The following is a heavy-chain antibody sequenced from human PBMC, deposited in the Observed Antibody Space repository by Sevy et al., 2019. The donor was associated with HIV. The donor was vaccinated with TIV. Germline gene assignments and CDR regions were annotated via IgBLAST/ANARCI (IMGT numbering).Heavy chain of an antibody. CDR3: AREKDYYGSGFVKALDY. CDR2: ISHDGSSQ. D-gene: IGHD3-10*01. V-gene: IGHV3-30*04. J-gene: IGHJ4*02. CDR1: GFVFSSYA. Sequence: GGSLRLSCVASGFVFSSYAMHWVRQAPGKGLEWVAAISHDGSSQYNGDSVKGRFTISKDDSKDTLYLQMNSLRTEDTAVYYSAREKDYYGSGFVKALDYWGQGTLVTVSS.